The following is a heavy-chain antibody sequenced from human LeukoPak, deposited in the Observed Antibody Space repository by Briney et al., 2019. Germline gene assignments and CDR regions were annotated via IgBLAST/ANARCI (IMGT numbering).Heavy chain of an antibody. CDR2: IYYSGST. J-gene: IGHJ3*02. CDR1: GGSISSYY. CDR3: AREDDNDAFDI. Sequence: SETLSLTCTVSGGSISSYYWSWIRQPPGKGLEWIGYIYYSGSTNYNPSLKSRVTISVDTSKNQFSLKLSSVTAADTAVYYCAREDDNDAFDIWGQGTMVTVSS. V-gene: IGHV4-59*01. D-gene: IGHD5-24*01.